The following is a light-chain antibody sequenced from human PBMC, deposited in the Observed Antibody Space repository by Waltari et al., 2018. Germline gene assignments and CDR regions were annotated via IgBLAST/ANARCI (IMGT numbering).Light chain of an antibody. Sequence: SSELTQDPAVSVALGQTVRITCQGDSLRTYYASWYQQRPGQAPVLVIYGKNNRPSGIPDRFAGSSSGNKASLSISGAQAEDEADYYCNSRDSSGNHVLFGGGTKLTVL. J-gene: IGLJ2*01. V-gene: IGLV3-19*01. CDR2: GKN. CDR1: SLRTYY. CDR3: NSRDSSGNHVL.